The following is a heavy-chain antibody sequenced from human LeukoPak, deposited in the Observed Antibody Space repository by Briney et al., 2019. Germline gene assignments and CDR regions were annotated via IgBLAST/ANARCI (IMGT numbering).Heavy chain of an antibody. Sequence: PGRSLTLSCAASGFTFTDYGIHWVRQAPGQGLEWEAVISYDGNSEYYADSVKGRFSISRDNYKDTLYHQMNSLRPEDTAVYYCAKKRRTSCYDSWGQGALVTVSS. D-gene: IGHD2-2*01. CDR2: ISYDGNSE. J-gene: IGHJ4*02. CDR3: AKKRRTSCYDS. CDR1: GFTFTDYG. V-gene: IGHV3-30*18.